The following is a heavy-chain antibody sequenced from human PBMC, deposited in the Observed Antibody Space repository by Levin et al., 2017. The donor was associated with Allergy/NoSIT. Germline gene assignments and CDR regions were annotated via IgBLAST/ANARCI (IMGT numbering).Heavy chain of an antibody. CDR3: ARAAWEIVEMTSPGLPDY. V-gene: IGHV3-21*01. CDR2: ISNNSTYI. J-gene: IGHJ4*02. D-gene: IGHD5-24*01. Sequence: GESLKISCAASGFTFSTYNMNWVRQAPGKGLEWVSSISNNSTYIYYADSVKGRFTISRDNAKNSLYLQMNSLRVEDTAVYYCARAAWEIVEMTSPGLPDYWGQGTLVTVSS. CDR1: GFTFSTYN.